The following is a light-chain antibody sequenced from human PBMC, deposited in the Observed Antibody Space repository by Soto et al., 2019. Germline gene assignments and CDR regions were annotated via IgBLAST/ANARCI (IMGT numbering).Light chain of an antibody. CDR3: CSDTRINTYV. CDR1: SSDVGGYNY. V-gene: IGLV2-14*03. Sequence: QSVLTQPASVSGSPGQSITISCTGTSSDVGGYNYVSWYQQQPGKAPKLMVFDVTNRPSGVFNRFSGSKSGSTASLTISGLQAEDEGDYYCCSDTRINTYVFGTGTKVTV. CDR2: DVT. J-gene: IGLJ1*01.